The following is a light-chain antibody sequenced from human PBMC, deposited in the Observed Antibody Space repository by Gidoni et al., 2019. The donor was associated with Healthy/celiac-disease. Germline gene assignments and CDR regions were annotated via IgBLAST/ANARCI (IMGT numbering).Light chain of an antibody. V-gene: IGKV3-15*01. CDR2: GAS. Sequence: EIVMTQSPATLSVSPGERATLSCRASQSVSSNLAWYQQKPGQAPRLLIYGASTRATGIPARFSDSGSGTEFTLTISSLQSEDFAVYYCQQYNNWPPGDLTFGGGTKVEIK. J-gene: IGKJ4*01. CDR3: QQYNNWPPGDLT. CDR1: QSVSSN.